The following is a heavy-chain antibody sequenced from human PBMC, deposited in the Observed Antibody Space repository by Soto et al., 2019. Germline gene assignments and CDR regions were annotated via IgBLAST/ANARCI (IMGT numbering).Heavy chain of an antibody. V-gene: IGHV5-51*01. CDR2: IYPGDSDT. CDR3: ARLHLGYGGDYLDY. D-gene: IGHD2-21*01. J-gene: IGHJ4*02. Sequence: GESLKISCKGSGYNFNIYWIAWVRHMPGKGLEWMGIIYPGDSDTRYSPSFQGQVTISADKSISTAYLQWSSLKASDTAMYYCARLHLGYGGDYLDYWGQGTLVTVSS. CDR1: GYNFNIYW.